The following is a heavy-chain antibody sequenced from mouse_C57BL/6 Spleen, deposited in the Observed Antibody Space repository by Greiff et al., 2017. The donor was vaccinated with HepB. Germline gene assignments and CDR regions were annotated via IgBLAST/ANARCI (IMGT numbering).Heavy chain of an antibody. CDR3: ARRAAQVPFAY. J-gene: IGHJ3*01. V-gene: IGHV1-54*01. Sequence: QVQLQQSGAELVRPGTSVKVSCKASGYAFTNYLIEWVKQRPGQGLEWIGVINPGSGGTNYNEKFKGKATLTADKSSSTAYMQLSSLTSEDSAVYFCARRAAQVPFAYWGQGTLVTVSA. D-gene: IGHD3-2*02. CDR2: INPGSGGT. CDR1: GYAFTNYL.